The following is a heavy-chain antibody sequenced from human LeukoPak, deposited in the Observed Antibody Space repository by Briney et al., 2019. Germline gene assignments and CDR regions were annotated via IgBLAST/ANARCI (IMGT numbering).Heavy chain of an antibody. CDR3: ASAYGDDYYYYMDV. CDR1: GGTFSSYA. D-gene: IGHD4-17*01. V-gene: IGHV1-69*06. J-gene: IGHJ6*03. CDR2: IIPIFGTA. Sequence: ASVKVSCKASGGTFSSYAISWVRQAPGQGLEWMGGIIPIFGTANYAQKFQGRVTITADKSTSTAYMELSSLRSEDTAVYYCASAYGDDYYYYMDVWGKGTTVTVSS.